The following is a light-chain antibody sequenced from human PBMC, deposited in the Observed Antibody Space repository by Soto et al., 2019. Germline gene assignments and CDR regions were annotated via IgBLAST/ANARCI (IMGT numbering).Light chain of an antibody. Sequence: DIQMTQSPSSLSASVGDRVTITCRASQSISSYLNWYQQKPGKAPKLLIYAASSLQSGVPSRFSGSRSGTDFTLTISSLQPEDFATYYWQQSYSTPHTFGQGTRLEIK. CDR3: QQSYSTPHT. J-gene: IGKJ5*01. V-gene: IGKV1-39*01. CDR2: AAS. CDR1: QSISSY.